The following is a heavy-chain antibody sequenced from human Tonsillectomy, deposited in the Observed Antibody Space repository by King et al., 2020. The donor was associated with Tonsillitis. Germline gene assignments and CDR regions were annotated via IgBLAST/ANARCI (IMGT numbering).Heavy chain of an antibody. Sequence: QLQESGPGLVKPSETLSLICTVSGGSISRNTYYWGWIRQPPGKGLEWIGRIYYSGNHYYNPSLRSRLTISVDTSRNQFSLRRSSVTAADTAVYYCARLIYYSYYMDVWGKGTTVTVSS. J-gene: IGHJ6*03. CDR2: IYYSGNH. CDR1: GGSISRNTYY. V-gene: IGHV4-39*01. CDR3: ARLIYYSYYMDV.